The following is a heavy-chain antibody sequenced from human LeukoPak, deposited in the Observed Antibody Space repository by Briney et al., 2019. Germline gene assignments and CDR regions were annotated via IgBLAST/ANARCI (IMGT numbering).Heavy chain of an antibody. CDR1: GGSISSGDYY. V-gene: IGHV4-30-4*01. Sequence: SETLSLTCTVSGGSISSGDYYWSWIRQPPGKGLEWIGYIHYSGSTYYNPSLKSRVTISVDTSKNQFSLKLSSVTAADTAVYYCARGVGDYVFDYWGQGTLVTVSS. CDR2: IHYSGST. CDR3: ARGVGDYVFDY. D-gene: IGHD4-17*01. J-gene: IGHJ4*02.